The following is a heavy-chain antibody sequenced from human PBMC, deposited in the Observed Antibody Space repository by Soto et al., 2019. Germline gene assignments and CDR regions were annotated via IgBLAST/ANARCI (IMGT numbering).Heavy chain of an antibody. J-gene: IGHJ1*01. CDR1: GGTFSSYA. D-gene: IGHD2-15*01. CDR2: IIPIFGTA. Sequence: QVQLVQSGAEVKKPGSSVKVSCKASGGTFSSYAISWVRQAPGQGLEWMGGIIPIFGTANYAQKFQGRVTITADEPTSTAYMERSSLRSEDTDVYYCARLPTRRQDPGDYVQHRGQGTRVIVSS. V-gene: IGHV1-69*01. CDR3: ARLPTRRQDPGDYVQH.